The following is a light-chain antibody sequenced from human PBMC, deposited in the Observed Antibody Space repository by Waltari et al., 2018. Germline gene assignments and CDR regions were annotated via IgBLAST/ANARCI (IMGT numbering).Light chain of an antibody. CDR3: MQARQTTFT. Sequence: DIVMTQSPLSLPVTPGEPASISCRSSQSLLDSNGYTYLDWYLQKPGQSPQLLIYLGSNRASGVPDRFSGSGSGTDFTLRISRVEAEDVGVYYCMQARQTTFTFGPGTKVDIK. CDR1: QSLLDSNGYTY. J-gene: IGKJ3*01. CDR2: LGS. V-gene: IGKV2-28*01.